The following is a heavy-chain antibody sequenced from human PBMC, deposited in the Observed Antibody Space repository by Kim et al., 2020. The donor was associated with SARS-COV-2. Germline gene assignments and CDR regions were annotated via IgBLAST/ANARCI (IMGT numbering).Heavy chain of an antibody. D-gene: IGHD1-26*01. J-gene: IGHJ4*02. Sequence: GVSVRGRFTISRDNSKNTVFLQMNDLQGDDTAIYYCARDRRAEDGKWVLDSWGRGTLVTVSS. V-gene: IGHV3-23*02. CDR3: ARDRRAEDGKWVLDS.